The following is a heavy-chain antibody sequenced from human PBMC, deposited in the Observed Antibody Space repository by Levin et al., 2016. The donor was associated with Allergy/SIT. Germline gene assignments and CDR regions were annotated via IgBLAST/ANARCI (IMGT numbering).Heavy chain of an antibody. D-gene: IGHD2-15*01. J-gene: IGHJ4*02. Sequence: LSLTCAASGFTFSSYWMHWVRQAPGKGLVWVSRINSDGSSTSYADSVKGRFTISRDNAKNTLYLQMNSLRAEDTAVYYCAREDCSGGSCYYYYWGQGTLVTVSS. CDR1: GFTFSSYW. CDR2: INSDGSST. V-gene: IGHV3-74*01. CDR3: AREDCSGGSCYYYY.